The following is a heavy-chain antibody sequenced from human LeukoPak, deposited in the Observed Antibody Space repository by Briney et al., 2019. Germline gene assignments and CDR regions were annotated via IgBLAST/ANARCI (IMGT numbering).Heavy chain of an antibody. V-gene: IGHV4-4*02. CDR2: IYYSGST. J-gene: IGHJ1*01. CDR1: GFTFSNAW. CDR3: ARDYGNYGGNTFQH. D-gene: IGHD4-23*01. Sequence: GSLRLSCAASGFTFSNAWMSWVRQPPGKGLEWIGSIYYSGSTYYNPSLKSRVTISVDTSKNQFSLKLSSVTAADTAVYYCARDYGNYGGNTFQHWGQGTLVTVSS.